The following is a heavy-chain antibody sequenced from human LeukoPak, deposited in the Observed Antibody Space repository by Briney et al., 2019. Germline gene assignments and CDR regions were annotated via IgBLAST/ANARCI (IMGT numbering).Heavy chain of an antibody. J-gene: IGHJ4*02. CDR1: GFAVGRNY. Sequence: GGSLRLSCVASGFAVGRNYMSWVRQAPGKGLECVSLIYSGGAIRYADSVKGRLTISRDSSKNTLFLQVNDLTVEDTARYYCARRPGNWGQGTLVTVSS. CDR2: IYSGGAI. D-gene: IGHD1-14*01. V-gene: IGHV3-53*01. CDR3: ARRPGN.